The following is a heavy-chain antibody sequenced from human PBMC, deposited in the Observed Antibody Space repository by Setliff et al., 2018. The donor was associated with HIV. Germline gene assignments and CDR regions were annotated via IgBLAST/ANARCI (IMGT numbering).Heavy chain of an antibody. V-gene: IGHV1-69*06. D-gene: IGHD3-3*01. CDR3: ARSGGGYYTKNINWFDP. J-gene: IGHJ5*02. Sequence: ASVKVSCKASGGTFSSYAITWVRQAPGQGLEWVGRIIPIFGSANYAQKLQGRVTITADKSTSTAYMELSSLRSEDTAVYYCARSGGGYYTKNINWFDPWGQGTLVTVSS. CDR1: GGTFSSYA. CDR2: IIPIFGSA.